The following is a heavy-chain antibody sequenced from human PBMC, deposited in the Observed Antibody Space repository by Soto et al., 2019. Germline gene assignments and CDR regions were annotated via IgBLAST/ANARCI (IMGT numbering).Heavy chain of an antibody. J-gene: IGHJ2*01. CDR2: IIPILGIA. CDR3: ARDGRGCSGGSCPYWYFDL. V-gene: IGHV1-69*04. D-gene: IGHD2-15*01. Sequence: GASVKVSCKASGGTFSSYTISWVRQAPEQGLEWMGRIIPILGIANYAQKFQGRVTITADKSTSTAYMELSSLRSEDTAVYYCARDGRGCSGGSCPYWYFDLWGRGTLVTVSS. CDR1: GGTFSSYT.